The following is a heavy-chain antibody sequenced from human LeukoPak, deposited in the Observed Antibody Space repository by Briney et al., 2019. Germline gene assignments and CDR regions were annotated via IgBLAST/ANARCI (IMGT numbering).Heavy chain of an antibody. CDR3: ARDFCSSTSCYFDS. D-gene: IGHD2-2*01. CDR1: GYSFTTYG. Sequence: GASVKVSCKASGYSFTTYGITWVRQAPGQGLEGMGWISAFNGNTNYAQKLQGRVTMTTDTSTSTAYMELRSLRSDDAAVYYCARDFCSSTSCYFDSWGQGTLVTVSS. J-gene: IGHJ4*02. V-gene: IGHV1-18*01. CDR2: ISAFNGNT.